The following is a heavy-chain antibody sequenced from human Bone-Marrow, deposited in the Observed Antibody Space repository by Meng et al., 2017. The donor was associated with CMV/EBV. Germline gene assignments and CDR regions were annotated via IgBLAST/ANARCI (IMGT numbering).Heavy chain of an antibody. V-gene: IGHV3-30-3*01. J-gene: IGHJ3*02. Sequence: GGSLRLSCAASGFTFSSYAMHWVRQAPGKGLEWVAVISYDGSNKYYADSVKGRFTISRDNSKNTLYLQMNSLRAEDTAVYYCARASSRSDAFDIWGQGTMVTVSS. CDR3: ARASSRSDAFDI. CDR1: GFTFSSYA. CDR2: ISYDGSNK.